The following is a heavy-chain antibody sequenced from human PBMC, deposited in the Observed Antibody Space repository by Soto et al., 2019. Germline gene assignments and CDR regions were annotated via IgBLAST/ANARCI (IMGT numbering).Heavy chain of an antibody. V-gene: IGHV1-18*04. CDR2: VSPYNGDT. CDR3: AREVGHMDV. J-gene: IGHJ6*02. CDR1: GYTFTTYG. D-gene: IGHD2-2*01. Sequence: ASVKVSCKAFGYTFTTYGINWVRQAPGQGLEWMGWVSPYNGDTTYAQKVQGRVTMTTDTSTRTAYLELRGLRSDDTAVYYCAREVGHMDVWGQGTTVTVSS.